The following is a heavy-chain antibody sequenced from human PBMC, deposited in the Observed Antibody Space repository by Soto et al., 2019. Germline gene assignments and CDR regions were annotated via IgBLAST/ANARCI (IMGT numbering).Heavy chain of an antibody. CDR1: GGSISSSNW. CDR3: ARERAFGESSPGYYYYGMDV. Sequence: QVQLQESGPGLVKPSGTLSLTCAVSGGSISSSNWWSWVRQTPGTGLEWIGEIYHSGSTNYNPGLKGRVTISVDKSQNQFSRKLSSVSAADTAVYYCARERAFGESSPGYYYYGMDVWGQGTTVTVSS. J-gene: IGHJ6*02. V-gene: IGHV4-4*02. D-gene: IGHD3-10*01. CDR2: IYHSGST.